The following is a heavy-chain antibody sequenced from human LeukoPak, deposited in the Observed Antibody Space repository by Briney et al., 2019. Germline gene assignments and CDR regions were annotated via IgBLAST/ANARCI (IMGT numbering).Heavy chain of an antibody. D-gene: IGHD1-20*01. V-gene: IGHV1-18*01. J-gene: IGHJ5*02. CDR2: ISAYNGNT. Sequence: RRASVKVSCKASGYTFTSYAISWVRQAPGQGLEWMGWISAYNGNTNYAQKFQGRVTMTKDTSTSTAYMELRSLRSDDTAVYYCARDYNFREKYNWFDPWGQGTLVTVSS. CDR1: GYTFTSYA. CDR3: ARDYNFREKYNWFDP.